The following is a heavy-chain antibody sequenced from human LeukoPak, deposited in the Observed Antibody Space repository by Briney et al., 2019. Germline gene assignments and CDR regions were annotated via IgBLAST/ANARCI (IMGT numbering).Heavy chain of an antibody. CDR1: GFTFSDHG. CDR3: ARAATTIIVASDY. V-gene: IGHV3-48*01. CDR2: ISGSRSTI. Sequence: GGSLRLSCAASGFTFSDHGMHWVRQAPGKGLEWVSYISGSRSTIYYADSVKGRFTISRDNAKNSLYLQMNSLRAEDTAMYYCARAATTIIVASDYWGQGTLVTVSS. D-gene: IGHD3-22*01. J-gene: IGHJ4*02.